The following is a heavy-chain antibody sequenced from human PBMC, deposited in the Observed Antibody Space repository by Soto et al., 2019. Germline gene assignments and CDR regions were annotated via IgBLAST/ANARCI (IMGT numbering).Heavy chain of an antibody. CDR2: INGGGTT. Sequence: EVQLLESGGALVQPGGSLRLSCEAFGFPFTTYVMYWVRQAPGKGLECVSSINGGGTTYYSDFVRGRFTISRDISKNTLYLQMNSLRADDTAVYYCAKDRRGVYCSGGTCYSADYWGQGTLVTVSS. J-gene: IGHJ4*02. V-gene: IGHV3-23*01. CDR3: AKDRRGVYCSGGTCYSADY. CDR1: GFPFTTYV. D-gene: IGHD2-15*01.